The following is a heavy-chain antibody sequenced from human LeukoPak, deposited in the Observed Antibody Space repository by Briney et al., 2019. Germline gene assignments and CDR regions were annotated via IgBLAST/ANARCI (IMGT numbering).Heavy chain of an antibody. D-gene: IGHD3-10*01. Sequence: PGGSLRLSCAASGFTFSSYSMNWVRQAPGKGLEWVSYISSSSSTIYYADSVKGRFTISRDNAKNSLYLQMNSLRAEGTAVYYCARDPSDYGSGILNFDYWGQGTLVTVSS. CDR1: GFTFSSYS. V-gene: IGHV3-48*01. CDR3: ARDPSDYGSGILNFDY. J-gene: IGHJ4*02. CDR2: ISSSSSTI.